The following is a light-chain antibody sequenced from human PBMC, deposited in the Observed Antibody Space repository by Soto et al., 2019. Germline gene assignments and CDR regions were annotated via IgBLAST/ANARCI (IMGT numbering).Light chain of an antibody. J-gene: IGKJ4*01. CDR3: QQDGSTPIT. V-gene: IGKV3-20*01. CDR1: QSVGNNN. CDR2: DAS. Sequence: EIVLTQSPGTLSLSPGERATLSCRASQSVGNNNLAWYQQKPGQAPRFLIYDASSRATGIPDRFSGSGSGTDFTLTISRLGPEDFAVYYCQQDGSTPITFGGGTKV.